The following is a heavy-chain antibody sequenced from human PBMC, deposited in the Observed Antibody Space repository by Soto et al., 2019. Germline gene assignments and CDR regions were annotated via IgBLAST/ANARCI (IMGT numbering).Heavy chain of an antibody. D-gene: IGHD3-16*01. CDR2: IYSGGST. J-gene: IGHJ4*02. V-gene: IGHV3-66*01. CDR1: GFTVSTKY. Sequence: GSLRLSCAASGFTVSTKYMSWVRQAPGKGLEWVSVIYSGGSTFYADSVRDRCTISRENSKNTVNLQMNSLRAEDTAVYYCARDPWAADYWGQGTLVTVSS. CDR3: ARDPWAADY.